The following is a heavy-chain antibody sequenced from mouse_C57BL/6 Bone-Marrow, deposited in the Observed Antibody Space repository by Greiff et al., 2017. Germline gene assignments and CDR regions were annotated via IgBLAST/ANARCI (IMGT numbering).Heavy chain of an antibody. D-gene: IGHD2-3*01. V-gene: IGHV14-2*01. Sequence: EVQLQQSGAELVKPGASVKLSCTASGFNIKDYYMHWVKQRTEQGLEWIGRIDPEDGETKYAPKFQGKATITADPSSNTAYLQLISLTSEDTAVYYCARRDGTYYFDYWGQGTTRTVSS. J-gene: IGHJ2*01. CDR3: ARRDGTYYFDY. CDR2: IDPEDGET. CDR1: GFNIKDYY.